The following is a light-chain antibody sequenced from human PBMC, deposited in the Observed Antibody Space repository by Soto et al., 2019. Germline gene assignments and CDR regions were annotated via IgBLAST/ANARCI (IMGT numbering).Light chain of an antibody. Sequence: QSALTQPASVSGSPGQSITISCTGNSSDVGNYNLVSWYQQHPGKAPKLMIYEVTKRPSGVSNRFSGSKSGNTASLTISGLQAEDEADYYCCSYAGSSTLVFGGGTKLTVL. V-gene: IGLV2-23*02. CDR2: EVT. CDR3: CSYAGSSTLV. J-gene: IGLJ2*01. CDR1: SSDVGNYNL.